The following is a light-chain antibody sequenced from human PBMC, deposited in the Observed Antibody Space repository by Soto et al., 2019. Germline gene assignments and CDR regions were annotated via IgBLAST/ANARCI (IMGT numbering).Light chain of an antibody. CDR2: GAS. CDR1: QSVNSY. CDR3: QQYNNWPPGT. J-gene: IGKJ1*01. V-gene: IGKV3-15*01. Sequence: EIVMTQSPATLSVSPGERATLSCRASQSVNSYLAWYQQKPSQAPRLLIYGASTRAAGIPARFSGSGSGTEFTLTISSLQSEDFAVYYCQQYNNWPPGTFGQGTKVEVK.